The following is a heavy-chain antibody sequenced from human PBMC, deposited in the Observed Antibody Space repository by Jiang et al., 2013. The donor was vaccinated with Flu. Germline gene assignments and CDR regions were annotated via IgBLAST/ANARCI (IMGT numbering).Heavy chain of an antibody. CDR3: AKDLSNDKLQLFDS. J-gene: IGHJ4*02. Sequence: VQLVESGGGFVQPGGSLRLSCVVSGFTFDQYAMHWVRQAPGAGPGVGLKALVATVIAFYXAHSVKGRFTISRDNANNSLYLEMNSLRTDDTAFYYCAKDLSNDKLQLFDSWGQGTLVTVS. D-gene: IGHD3-22*01. CDR2: LVATVIAF. CDR1: GFTFDQYA. V-gene: IGHV3-9*01.